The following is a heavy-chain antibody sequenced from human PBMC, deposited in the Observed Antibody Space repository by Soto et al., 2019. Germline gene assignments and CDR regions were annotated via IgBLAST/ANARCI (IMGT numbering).Heavy chain of an antibody. J-gene: IGHJ2*01. D-gene: IGHD1-7*01. CDR3: ARGGGNLRVGYFDL. Sequence: EVQLVESGGGLVQPGGSLRLSCAVSGFTFRSYWMSWVRQAPGKGLEWVANIKQDGSEKYYVDYVKGRLTSSRDNAKNAMYLQMNSLRAEDTAVYYCARGGGNLRVGYFDLWGRGTLVTVSS. V-gene: IGHV3-7*01. CDR2: IKQDGSEK. CDR1: GFTFRSYW.